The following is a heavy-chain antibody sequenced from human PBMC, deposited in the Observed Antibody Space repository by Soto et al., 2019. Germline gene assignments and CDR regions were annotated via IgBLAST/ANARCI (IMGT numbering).Heavy chain of an antibody. V-gene: IGHV3-53*01. J-gene: IGHJ6*02. CDR2: IYNDGKT. Sequence: TSSSYYWGWVRQAPGKGLEWVSVIYNDGKTYYADSVKGRFTISRDASKNTLHLQMDSLRDEDTAVYYCVRPLPSGQNYGMDVWGQGTTVTVSS. D-gene: IGHD3-10*01. CDR1: TSSSYY. CDR3: VRPLPSGQNYGMDV.